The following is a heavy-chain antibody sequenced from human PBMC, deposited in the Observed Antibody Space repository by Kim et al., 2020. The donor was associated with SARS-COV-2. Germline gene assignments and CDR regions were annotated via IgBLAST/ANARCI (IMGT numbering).Heavy chain of an antibody. J-gene: IGHJ4*02. Sequence: LSLTCASSVFPFTTYPMTWVRQAPGKGLEWVSSISAGGDLTYYSDSVRGRFTISRDNSRNTLYLQMSSQRADDTAVYYCANLQQLVPFDYWGQGT. CDR3: ANLQQLVPFDY. V-gene: IGHV3-23*01. CDR2: ISAGGDLT. CDR1: VFPFTTYP. D-gene: IGHD6-13*01.